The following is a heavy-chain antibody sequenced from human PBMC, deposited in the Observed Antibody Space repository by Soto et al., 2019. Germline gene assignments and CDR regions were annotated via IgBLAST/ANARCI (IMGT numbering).Heavy chain of an antibody. D-gene: IGHD3-10*01. CDR1: GYTFTSYG. CDR3: ARSDGSGSYYSILPNWFDP. J-gene: IGHJ5*02. V-gene: IGHV1-18*01. Sequence: ASVKVSCKASGYTFTSYGISWVRQAPGQGLEWMGWISAYNGTANYAQKFQGRVTITADESTSTAYMELSSLRSEDTAVYYCARSDGSGSYYSILPNWFDPWGQGTLVTVSS. CDR2: ISAYNGTA.